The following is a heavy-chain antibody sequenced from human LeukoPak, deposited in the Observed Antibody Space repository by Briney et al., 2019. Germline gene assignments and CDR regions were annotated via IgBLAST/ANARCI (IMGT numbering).Heavy chain of an antibody. J-gene: IGHJ4*02. Sequence: GGSLRLSCAASGFTFSNYAMSWVRQAPGRGLEWVSGLTGSGGTTYYADSVKGRFTISRDNSKNTLYLQMNSLRAEDTAVYYCAKVRDIVLMVYATDLDYWGQGTLVTVSS. V-gene: IGHV3-23*01. CDR1: GFTFSNYA. D-gene: IGHD2-8*01. CDR2: LTGSGGTT. CDR3: AKVRDIVLMVYATDLDY.